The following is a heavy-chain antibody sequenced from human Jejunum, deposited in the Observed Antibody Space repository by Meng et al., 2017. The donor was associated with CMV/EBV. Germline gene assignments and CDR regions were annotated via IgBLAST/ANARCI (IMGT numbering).Heavy chain of an antibody. Sequence: VQLVQSGAEVKKPGASVKVSCKASGYTFTSYAIHWVRQAPGQRLEWMGWINGGNGKTKYSQKFQGRVTITRDTSASTAYMELSSLRSEDTAVYYCARDVVVPAALTVRIDYWGQGTLVTSPQ. CDR1: GYTFTSYA. V-gene: IGHV1-3*01. D-gene: IGHD2-2*01. J-gene: IGHJ4*02. CDR3: ARDVVVPAALTVRIDY. CDR2: INGGNGKT.